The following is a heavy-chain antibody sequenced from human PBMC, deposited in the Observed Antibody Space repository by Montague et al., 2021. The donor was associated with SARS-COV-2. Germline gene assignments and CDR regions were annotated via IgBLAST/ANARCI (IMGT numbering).Heavy chain of an antibody. D-gene: IGHD4-23*01. V-gene: IGHV4-4*07. CDR2: VSSSGST. CDR3: ARDVVTHLGTFDY. CDR1: GDSITYFY. Sequence: SETLSLTCTASGDSITYFYRSWIRQPAGKGLEWIGRVSSSGSTNYNPSLRSRVSMSVDTSKSQFSLKLSSVTAADTAVYYCARDVVTHLGTFDYWGRGTLVTVSS. J-gene: IGHJ4*02.